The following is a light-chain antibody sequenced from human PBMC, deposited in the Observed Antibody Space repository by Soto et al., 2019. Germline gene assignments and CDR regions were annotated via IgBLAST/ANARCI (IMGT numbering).Light chain of an antibody. CDR2: GAS. CDR1: QSVSSSY. V-gene: IGKV3-20*01. Sequence: EIVLTQSPGTLSLSPGERATLSCRASQSVSSSYVAWYQQKPGQAPRLLIYGASSRATGIPDRFSGSGSGKDFTLTISRLEPEEFAMYYCQQYCSSPWTFGQGTKVEIK. J-gene: IGKJ1*01. CDR3: QQYCSSPWT.